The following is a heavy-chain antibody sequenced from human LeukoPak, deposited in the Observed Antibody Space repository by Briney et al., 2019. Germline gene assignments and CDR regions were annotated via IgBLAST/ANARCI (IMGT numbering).Heavy chain of an antibody. CDR2: INPNSGGT. CDR3: ARDHYCSSTSCLLYYYYYGMDV. CDR1: GYTFTGYY. Sequence: ASVKVSCEASGYTFTGYYMHWVRQAPGQGLEWMGWINPNSGGTNYAQKFQGRVTMTRDTSISTAYMELSRLRSDDTAVYYCARDHYCSSTSCLLYYYYYGMDVWGQGTTVTVSS. J-gene: IGHJ6*02. V-gene: IGHV1-2*02. D-gene: IGHD2-2*01.